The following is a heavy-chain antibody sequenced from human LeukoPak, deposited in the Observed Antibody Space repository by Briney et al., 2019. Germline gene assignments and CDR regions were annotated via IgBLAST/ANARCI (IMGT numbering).Heavy chain of an antibody. CDR3: ARDRHYGSGSYYDY. Sequence: GRSLRPSCAASGFTFSSYAMHWVRQAPGKGLERVAVISYDGSNKYYADSVKGRFTISRDNSKNTLYLQMNSLRAEDTAVYYCARDRHYGSGSYYDYWGQGTLVTVSS. D-gene: IGHD3-10*01. CDR1: GFTFSSYA. J-gene: IGHJ4*02. CDR2: ISYDGSNK. V-gene: IGHV3-30*04.